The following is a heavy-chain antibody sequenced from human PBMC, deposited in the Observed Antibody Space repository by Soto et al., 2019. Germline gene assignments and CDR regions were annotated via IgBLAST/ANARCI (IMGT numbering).Heavy chain of an antibody. J-gene: IGHJ4*02. V-gene: IGHV3-11*05. CDR3: ARDWATTVVTFPYY. CDR2: ISSSGFA. CDR1: GFTFCDYF. Sequence: QVQLVESGGVLVKPGGSLRLSCAASGFTFCDYFMSWLRQAPGKGLEWVSYISSSGFANYADSVKGRFTISRDNAKNSLYLQMDSLRAEDTAVYYCARDWATTVVTFPYYWGQGTLVTVSS. D-gene: IGHD4-17*01.